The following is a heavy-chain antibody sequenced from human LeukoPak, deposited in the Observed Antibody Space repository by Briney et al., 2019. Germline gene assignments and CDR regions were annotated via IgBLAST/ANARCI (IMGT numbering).Heavy chain of an antibody. J-gene: IGHJ4*02. CDR3: ARAGYYDSSGYCIDY. Sequence: SETLSLTCTVSGGSISSYYWSWIRQPPGKGLEWIGYIYYSGSTNYNPSLKSRVTISVDTSKNQFSLKLSSVTAADMAVYYCARAGYYDSSGYCIDYWGQGTLVTVSS. V-gene: IGHV4-59*01. CDR2: IYYSGST. CDR1: GGSISSYY. D-gene: IGHD3-22*01.